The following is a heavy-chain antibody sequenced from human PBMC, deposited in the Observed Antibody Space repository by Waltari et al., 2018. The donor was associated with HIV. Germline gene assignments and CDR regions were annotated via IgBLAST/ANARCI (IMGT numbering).Heavy chain of an antibody. J-gene: IGHJ6*02. CDR3: ARDIVSAAAGIYYYYGMDV. Sequence: QVQLVQSGAEGKKPGASVKVSCKASGYTFTNYVMHWVRQAPGQRLEWMGWISAGNGNTKYSQKFQGRVTISSDTSASTAYMEVSSLRSEDTAVYYCARDIVSAAAGIYYYYGMDVWGQGTTVTVSS. CDR2: ISAGNGNT. D-gene: IGHD6-13*01. CDR1: GYTFTNYV. V-gene: IGHV1-3*01.